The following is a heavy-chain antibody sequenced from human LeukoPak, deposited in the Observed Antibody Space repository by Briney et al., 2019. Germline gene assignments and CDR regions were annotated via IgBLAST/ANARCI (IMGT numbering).Heavy chain of an antibody. CDR3: ARLDRYYYYMDV. V-gene: IGHV4-4*09. CDR1: GGSISSYY. D-gene: IGHD3-22*01. J-gene: IGHJ6*03. CDR2: IYTSGST. Sequence: SETLSLTCTVSGGSISSYYWSWIRQPPGKGLGWIGYIYTSGSTNYNPSLKSRVTISVDTSKNQFPLKLSSVTAADTAVYYCARLDRYYYYMDVWGKGTTVTVSS.